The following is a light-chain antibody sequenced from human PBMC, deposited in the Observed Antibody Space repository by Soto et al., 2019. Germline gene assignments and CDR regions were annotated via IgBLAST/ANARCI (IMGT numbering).Light chain of an antibody. CDR2: DAS. J-gene: IGKJ4*01. CDR1: QDIRDS. CDR3: QHYGSLALA. V-gene: IGKV1-33*01. Sequence: DIQMTQSPSSLSASVGDRVTITCQASQDIRDSLNWYQQKPGKAPKLLIYDASNLETGVPSRFSVSGSGTDFTFTINSLQPEDIATYYCQHYGSLALACGGGTKVEVK.